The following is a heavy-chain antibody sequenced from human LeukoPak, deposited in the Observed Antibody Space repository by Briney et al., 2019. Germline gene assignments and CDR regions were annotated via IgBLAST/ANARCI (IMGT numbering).Heavy chain of an antibody. V-gene: IGHV3-30*18. D-gene: IGHD6-19*01. CDR2: ISYDGSNK. CDR1: GFTFGSYG. Sequence: GRSLRLSCAASGFTFGSYGMHWVRQAPGKGLEWVAVISYDGSNKYYADSVKGRFTISRDNSKNTLYLQMNSLRAEDTAVYYCAKPAGEQWLVSRYFDYWGQGTLVTVSS. CDR3: AKPAGEQWLVSRYFDY. J-gene: IGHJ4*02.